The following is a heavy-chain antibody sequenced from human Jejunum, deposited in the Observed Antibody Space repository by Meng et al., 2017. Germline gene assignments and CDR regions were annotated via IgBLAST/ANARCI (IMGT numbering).Heavy chain of an antibody. J-gene: IGHJ4*02. CDR2: ISVSTSST. V-gene: IGHV3-23*04. Sequence: EVQLVGAGGGLVQPGGSLRLSCAASGFTFSSHTLSWVRQAPGKGLEWVSSISVSTSSTYYTDSVKGRFTISRDNSKNTLYLQMDSLRAEDTAVYYCAKLTTNWGQGTLVTVSS. CDR3: AKLTTN. CDR1: GFTFSSHT. D-gene: IGHD1-14*01.